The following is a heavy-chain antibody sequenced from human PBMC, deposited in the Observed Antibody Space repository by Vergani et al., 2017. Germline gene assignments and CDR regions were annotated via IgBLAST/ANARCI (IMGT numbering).Heavy chain of an antibody. J-gene: IGHJ3*02. CDR3: ARFSSTSCYAFDI. D-gene: IGHD2-2*01. Sequence: QLQLQESGSGLVKPLQTLSLTCAVSGGSISSGGHSWRWIRQPPGKGLEWIGYIYHSGSTYYNPSLKSRVTISVDRSKNQFSLKLSSVTAADTAVYYCARFSSTSCYAFDIWGQGTMVTVSS. CDR2: IYHSGST. CDR1: GGSISSGGHS. V-gene: IGHV4-30-2*01.